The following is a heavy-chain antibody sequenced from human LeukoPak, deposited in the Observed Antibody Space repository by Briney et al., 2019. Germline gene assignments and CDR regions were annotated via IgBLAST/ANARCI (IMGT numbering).Heavy chain of an antibody. V-gene: IGHV4-59*01. CDR3: ARDRGGSSWYQGDYYYYGMDV. Sequence: SETLSLTCTVSGGSISSYYWSWIRQPPGKGLEWIGYIYYSGSTNYNPSLKSRVTISVDTSKNQFSLKLSSVTAADTAVYYCARDRGGSSWYQGDYYYYGMDVWGQGTTATVSS. CDR2: IYYSGST. D-gene: IGHD6-13*01. J-gene: IGHJ6*02. CDR1: GGSISSYY.